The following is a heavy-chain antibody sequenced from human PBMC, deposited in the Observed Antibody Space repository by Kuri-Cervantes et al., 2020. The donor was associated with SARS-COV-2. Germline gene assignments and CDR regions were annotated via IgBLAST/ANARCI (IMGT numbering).Heavy chain of an antibody. Sequence: GGSLRLSCAASGFTFSSYGMHWVRQAPGKGLEWVAVIWYDGSNKYYADSVKGRFTIPRDNSKNTLYLQMNSLRAVDTAVYYCARGGSSGWYYFDYWGQGTLVTVSS. CDR1: GFTFSSYG. CDR2: IWYDGSNK. J-gene: IGHJ4*02. V-gene: IGHV3-33*01. CDR3: ARGGSSGWYYFDY. D-gene: IGHD6-19*01.